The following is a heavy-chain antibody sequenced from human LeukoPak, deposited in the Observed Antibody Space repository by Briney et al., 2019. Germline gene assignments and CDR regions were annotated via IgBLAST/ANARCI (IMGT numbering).Heavy chain of an antibody. Sequence: GASVKVSCKASGYTFTGYYMHWVRQAPGQGLEWMGWINPNSGGTNYAQKFQGRVTMTRDTSISTAYMELSRLRSDDTAVYYCARDSRRGYSGTKGWFDPWGQGTLVTVSS. CDR2: INPNSGGT. D-gene: IGHD5-12*01. CDR3: ARDSRRGYSGTKGWFDP. J-gene: IGHJ5*02. V-gene: IGHV1-2*02. CDR1: GYTFTGYY.